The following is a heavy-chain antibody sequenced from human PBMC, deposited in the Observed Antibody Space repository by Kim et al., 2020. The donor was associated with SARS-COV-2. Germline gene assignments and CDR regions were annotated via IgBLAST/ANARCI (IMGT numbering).Heavy chain of an antibody. D-gene: IGHD3-16*01. CDR2: K. J-gene: IGHJ4*02. CDR3: ATDHSYAGTDY. V-gene: IGHV3-23*01. Sequence: KYYADSVQGRFSISRDNYKNTLYLQMNSLRAEDTAVYYCATDHSYAGTDYWGQGTLVTVSS.